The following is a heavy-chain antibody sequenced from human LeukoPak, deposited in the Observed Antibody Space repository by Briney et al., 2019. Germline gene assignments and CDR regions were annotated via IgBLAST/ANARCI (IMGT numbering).Heavy chain of an antibody. CDR3: ATGAGCGY. D-gene: IGHD6-19*01. CDR1: GFTFSSYW. J-gene: IGHJ4*02. V-gene: IGHV3-7*03. Sequence: GGSLRLSCAAPGFTFSSYWMTWVRQAPGKGLEWVANIKQDGGERNYVDSVKGRFTISRDNAKNSLYLQMNTLRDEDTAVYYCATGAGCGYWGQGTLVTVSS. CDR2: IKQDGGER.